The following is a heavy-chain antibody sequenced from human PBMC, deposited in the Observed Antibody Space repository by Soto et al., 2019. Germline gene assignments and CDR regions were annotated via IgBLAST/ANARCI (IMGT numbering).Heavy chain of an antibody. D-gene: IGHD6-13*01. CDR3: ARGVQDSSSWAYYYYYGMDV. V-gene: IGHV1-69*01. J-gene: IGHJ6*02. CDR1: GGTFSSYA. Sequence: QVQLVQSGAEVKKPGSSVKVSCKASGGTFSSYAISWVRQAPGQGLEWMGGIIPIFGTANYAQKFQGRVTITADESTSTAYMELSSLRSEATAVYYCARGVQDSSSWAYYYYYGMDVWGQGTTVTVSS. CDR2: IIPIFGTA.